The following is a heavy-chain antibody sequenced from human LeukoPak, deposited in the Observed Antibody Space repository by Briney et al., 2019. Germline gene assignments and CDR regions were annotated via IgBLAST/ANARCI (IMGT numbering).Heavy chain of an antibody. J-gene: IGHJ4*02. CDR3: ARSFRNSGSYGGWDY. D-gene: IGHD1-26*01. CDR2: IYPGDSDT. Sequence: GESLKISCKGSGYSFTSYWIGWVRQMPGKGLEWMGIIYPGDSDTRYSPSFQGQVTISADKSISTAYLQWSSLKASDTAMYYCARSFRNSGSYGGWDYWGQGTLVTVSS. CDR1: GYSFTSYW. V-gene: IGHV5-51*01.